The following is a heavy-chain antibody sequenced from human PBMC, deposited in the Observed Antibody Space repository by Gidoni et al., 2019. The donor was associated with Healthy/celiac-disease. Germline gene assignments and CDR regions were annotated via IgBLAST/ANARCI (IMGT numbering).Heavy chain of an antibody. V-gene: IGHV1-69*01. Sequence: QVQLVQSGAEVKKPGSSVKVSCKASGGTFSSYAISWVRQAPGQGLEWMGGIIPIFGTANYAQKFQGRVTITADESTSTAYMELSSLRSEDTAVYYCARGLSLGRRSTRGVEYYYYGMDVWGQGTTVTVSS. D-gene: IGHD1-1*01. CDR3: ARGLSLGRRSTRGVEYYYYGMDV. CDR2: IIPIFGTA. J-gene: IGHJ6*02. CDR1: GGTFSSYA.